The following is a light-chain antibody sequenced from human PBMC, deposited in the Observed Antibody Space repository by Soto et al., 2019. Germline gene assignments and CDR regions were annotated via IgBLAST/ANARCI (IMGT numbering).Light chain of an antibody. Sequence: QSVLTQPPSASGTPGQRVTISRSGSSSNIGSNTVNWYQQLPGTAPKLLIYSNNQRPSGVPDRFSGSKSGTSASLAISGLQSEDEADYYCAAWDDSLNGNYVFGTGTKVTVL. CDR3: AAWDDSLNGNYV. J-gene: IGLJ1*01. CDR1: SSNIGSNT. CDR2: SNN. V-gene: IGLV1-44*01.